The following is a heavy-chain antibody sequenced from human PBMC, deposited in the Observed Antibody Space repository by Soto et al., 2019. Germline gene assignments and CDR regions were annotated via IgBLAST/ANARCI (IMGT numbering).Heavy chain of an antibody. Sequence: EVQLVESGGGLVKPGGSLRLSCAAYGFTFSNAWMNWVRQAPGKGLEWVGRIKSKTDGGTTDYAAPVKGRFTISRDDSKNTLYLQMNSLKTEDTAVYYCTTPPPYSSSLRFDYWGQGTLVTVSS. CDR1: GFTFSNAW. V-gene: IGHV3-15*07. J-gene: IGHJ4*02. D-gene: IGHD6-6*01. CDR2: IKSKTDGGTT. CDR3: TTPPPYSSSLRFDY.